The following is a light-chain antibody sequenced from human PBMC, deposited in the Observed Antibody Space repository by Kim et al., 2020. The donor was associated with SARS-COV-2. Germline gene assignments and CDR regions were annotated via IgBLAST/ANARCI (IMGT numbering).Light chain of an antibody. V-gene: IGKV1-39*01. CDR1: QSISSY. J-gene: IGKJ1*01. Sequence: SLSASVGDRVTITCRASQSISSYLNWYQQKPGKAPKLLIYAASSLQSGVPSRFSGSGSGTDFTLTISSLQPEDFATYYCQQSYRTFGQGTKVDIK. CDR2: AAS. CDR3: QQSYRT.